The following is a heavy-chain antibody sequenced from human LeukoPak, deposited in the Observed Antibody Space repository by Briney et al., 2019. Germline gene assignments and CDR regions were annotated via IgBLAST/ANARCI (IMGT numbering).Heavy chain of an antibody. D-gene: IGHD2-15*01. J-gene: IGHJ4*02. V-gene: IGHV1-2*02. CDR2: INPNSGGT. CDR1: GYTFSNYA. CDR3: ARGSAHY. Sequence: ASVKVSCKASGYTFSNYAMNWVRQAPGQGFEWMGWINPNSGGTNYAQKFQGRVTMTRDTSISTAYMELSRLRSDDTAVYYCARGSAHYWGQGTLVTVSS.